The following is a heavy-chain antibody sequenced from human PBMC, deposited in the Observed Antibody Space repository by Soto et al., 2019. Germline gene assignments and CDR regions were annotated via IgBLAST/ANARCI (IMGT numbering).Heavy chain of an antibody. Sequence: HLVESGGDLVKPGGSFRLSCEASGFMFSSAWMSWVRQAPGKGLEWVGRIKSKRDGGTTDYAPPVKGRFVISRDDSKNTLYLQMNSLKTDDTAVYYCVEGWNDFWGQGTLVAVSS. D-gene: IGHD1-1*01. J-gene: IGHJ4*02. CDR1: GFMFSSAW. CDR3: VEGWNDF. CDR2: IKSKRDGGTT. V-gene: IGHV3-15*01.